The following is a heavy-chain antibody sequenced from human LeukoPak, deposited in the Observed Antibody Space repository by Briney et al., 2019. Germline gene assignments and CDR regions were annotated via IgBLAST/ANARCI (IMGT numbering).Heavy chain of an antibody. CDR2: IHNSGST. D-gene: IGHD1/OR15-1a*01. CDR3: ARGPGTVGLSP. J-gene: IGHJ5*02. Sequence: PSETLSLTCTVSGGSISSYYWNWIRQPPGKGLEWIGYIHNSGSTNYNPSLKSRVTILVDASKNQFSLKLNSVTAADTAVYYCARGPGTVGLSPWGQGTLVTVSS. CDR1: GGSISSYY. V-gene: IGHV4-59*01.